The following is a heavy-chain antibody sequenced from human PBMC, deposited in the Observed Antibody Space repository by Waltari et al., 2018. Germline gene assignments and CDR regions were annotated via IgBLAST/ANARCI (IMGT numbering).Heavy chain of an antibody. D-gene: IGHD2-15*01. CDR2: IYYRGST. CDR1: GGSISSSSYY. Sequence: QLQLQESGPGLVKPSETLSLTCTVSGGSISSSSYYWGWIRQPPGKGLEWIGSIYYRGSTYYNPSLKSRVTISVDTAKNQFSLKLSSVTAADTAVYYCASYLLGYCSGGSCAIFDYWGQGTLVTVSS. CDR3: ASYLLGYCSGGSCAIFDY. J-gene: IGHJ4*02. V-gene: IGHV4-39*07.